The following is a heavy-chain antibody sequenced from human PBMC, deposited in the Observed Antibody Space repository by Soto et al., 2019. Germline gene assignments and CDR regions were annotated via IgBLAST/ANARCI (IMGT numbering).Heavy chain of an antibody. V-gene: IGHV4-59*01. J-gene: IGHJ5*02. D-gene: IGHD3-22*01. CDR1: GGSISSYY. Sequence: PSETLSLTCTVSGGSISSYYWSWIRQPPGKXLEWIGYIYYSGSTNYNPSLKSRVTISVDTSKNQFSLKLSSVTAADTAVYYCARYWRAYDSSGYSYNWFDPWGQGTLVTVSS. CDR2: IYYSGST. CDR3: ARYWRAYDSSGYSYNWFDP.